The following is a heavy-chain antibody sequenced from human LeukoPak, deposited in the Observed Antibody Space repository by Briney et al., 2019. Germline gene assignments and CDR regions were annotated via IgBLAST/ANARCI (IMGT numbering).Heavy chain of an antibody. D-gene: IGHD2-15*01. Sequence: PGGSLRLSCVASGFTFSGCWMHWVRQVPGKGLVWVSRINSDGSSTRYADSVKGRFTISRDNAKSTLYLQMNSLRAEDTAVYYCARGGDGTVAPSVLRHWGQGTLVTVSS. J-gene: IGHJ1*01. CDR1: GFTFSGCW. V-gene: IGHV3-74*01. CDR2: INSDGSST. CDR3: ARGGDGTVAPSVLRH.